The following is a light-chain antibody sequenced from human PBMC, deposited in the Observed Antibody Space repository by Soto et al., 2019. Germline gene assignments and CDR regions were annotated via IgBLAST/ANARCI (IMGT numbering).Light chain of an antibody. V-gene: IGLV2-14*01. CDR3: SSYTSSSPCV. CDR2: EVS. Sequence: QSALTQPASVSGSPGQSITISCTGTSSDVGGYKYVSWYQQYPGKAPKLMMYEVSNRPSGVSNRFSGSKSSNTASLTISGLQAEDEADYYCSSYTSSSPCVFGTGTKVTVL. CDR1: SSDVGGYKY. J-gene: IGLJ1*01.